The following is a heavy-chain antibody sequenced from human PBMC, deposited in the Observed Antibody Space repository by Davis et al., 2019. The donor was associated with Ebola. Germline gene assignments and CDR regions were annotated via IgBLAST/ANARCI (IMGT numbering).Heavy chain of an antibody. J-gene: IGHJ6*02. CDR1: GFTLISYS. CDR2: ISGSGTGT. D-gene: IGHD4-17*01. CDR3: AKGSLYGSRSITAGMDV. V-gene: IGHV3-23*01. Sequence: GSLRLPCAASGFTLISYSMTWVRQAPGKGLEWVSGISGSGTGTYYADSVKGRFTFSRDTSMNTLYLQMNSLRAEDTAVYYCAKGSLYGSRSITAGMDVWGQGTTVTVSS.